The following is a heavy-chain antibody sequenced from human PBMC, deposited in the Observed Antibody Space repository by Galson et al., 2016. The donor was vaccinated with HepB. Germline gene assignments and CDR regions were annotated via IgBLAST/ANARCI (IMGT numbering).Heavy chain of an antibody. CDR3: ARKGKSSGFYWEGAFDI. CDR1: GGSISSDGYA. J-gene: IGHJ3*02. Sequence: TLSLTCAVSGGSISSDGYAWSWIRQPPGKGLEWIGYIYHSGRTYYNPSLKSRATISVDRSKNQFSLRLSSVTAADTAVYYCARKGKSSGFYWEGAFDIWGQGTMVTVSS. D-gene: IGHD3-22*01. V-gene: IGHV4-30-2*01. CDR2: IYHSGRT.